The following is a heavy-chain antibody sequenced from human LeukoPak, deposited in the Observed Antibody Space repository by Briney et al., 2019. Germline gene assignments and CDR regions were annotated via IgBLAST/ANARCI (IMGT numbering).Heavy chain of an antibody. V-gene: IGHV3-48*02. CDR1: GFTFSSYA. Sequence: GGSLRLSCAASGFTFSSYAMSWVRQAPGKGLEWVSYISSSSGTIYYADSVRGRFTISRDNAKNSLYLQMNSLGDEDTAVYYCARVWHCTSTSCYDYWGQGTLVTVSS. CDR3: ARVWHCTSTSCYDY. CDR2: ISSSSGTI. J-gene: IGHJ4*02. D-gene: IGHD2-2*01.